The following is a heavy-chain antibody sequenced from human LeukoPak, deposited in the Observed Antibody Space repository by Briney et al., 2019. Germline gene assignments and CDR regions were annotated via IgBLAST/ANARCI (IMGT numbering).Heavy chain of an antibody. CDR3: AKDKWPRGSSGYLDY. D-gene: IGHD3-22*01. V-gene: IGHV3-23*01. CDR1: GFSFNSYW. CDR2: IRGSGGGT. Sequence: GGSLRLSCAASGFSFNSYWMTWVRQAPGKGLEWVSVIRGSGGGTYYADSVKGRFTISRDNSKNTVYLQMNSLRAEGTAVYYCAKDKWPRGSSGYLDYWGQRTLVTVSS. J-gene: IGHJ4*02.